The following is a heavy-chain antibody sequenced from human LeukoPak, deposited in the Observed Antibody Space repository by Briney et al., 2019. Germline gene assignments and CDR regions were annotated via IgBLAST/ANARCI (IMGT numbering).Heavy chain of an antibody. CDR3: ARVRSDTTLDGDYFDY. CDR1: GGSISRFY. D-gene: IGHD3/OR15-3a*01. CDR2: IYNSGST. V-gene: IGHV4-59*01. Sequence: SETLCLTCTVSGGSISRFYWGWIRQPPGKGLEYIGYIYNSGSTNYNPSLKSRVTISADTSKKQFSLQLNSVTAADTAVYYCARVRSDTTLDGDYFDYWGQGTLVIVSS. J-gene: IGHJ4*02.